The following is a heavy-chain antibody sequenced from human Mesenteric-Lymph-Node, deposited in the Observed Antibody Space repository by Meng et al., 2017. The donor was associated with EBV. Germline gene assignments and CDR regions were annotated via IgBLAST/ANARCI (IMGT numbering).Heavy chain of an antibody. J-gene: IGHJ4*02. CDR1: GGSISSSNW. Sequence: QVQLEEAGPGLVKPSGNLSLTCAVSGGSISSSNWWSWVRQPPGKGLEWIGEIYHSGSTNYNPSLKSRVTISVDKSKNQFSLKVNSLTAADTAVYYCARITFGGAIGDWGQGTLVTVSS. CDR3: ARITFGGAIGD. V-gene: IGHV4-4*02. CDR2: IYHSGST. D-gene: IGHD3-16*02.